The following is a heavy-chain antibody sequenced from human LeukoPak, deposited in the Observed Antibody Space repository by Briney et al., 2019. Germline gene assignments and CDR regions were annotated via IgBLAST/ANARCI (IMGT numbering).Heavy chain of an antibody. CDR1: GFTFSSYW. CDR2: IKQDGSEK. Sequence: GGSLRLSCAASGFTFSSYWMSWVRQAPGKGLEWVANIKQDGSEKYYVDSVKGRFTISRDIAKNSLYLQMNSLRAEDTAVYYCARSEGYCSSTSCPQYFQHWGQGTLVTVSS. V-gene: IGHV3-7*01. CDR3: ARSEGYCSSTSCPQYFQH. J-gene: IGHJ1*01. D-gene: IGHD2-2*01.